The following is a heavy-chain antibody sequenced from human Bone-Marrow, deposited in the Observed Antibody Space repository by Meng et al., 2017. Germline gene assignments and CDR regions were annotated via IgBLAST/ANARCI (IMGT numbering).Heavy chain of an antibody. CDR3: ARVLVATITFEALY. V-gene: IGHV1-2*02. D-gene: IGHD5-12*01. CDR1: GYTFTGYY. J-gene: IGHJ4*02. Sequence: ASVKVPCKASGYTFTGYYMHWVRQAPGQGLEWMGWINPNSGGTNYAQKFQVRVTMTRDTSISTAYMELSRLRSDDTAVYYCARVLVATITFEALYWGQGTLVTVSS. CDR2: INPNSGGT.